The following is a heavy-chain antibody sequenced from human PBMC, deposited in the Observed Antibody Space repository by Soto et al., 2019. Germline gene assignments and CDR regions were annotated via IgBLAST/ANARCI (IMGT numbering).Heavy chain of an antibody. J-gene: IGHJ6*02. Sequence: QVQLVQSGAEVKKPGSSVKVSCKASGGTFSSYAISWVRQAPGQGLEWLGGIIPIFGTANYAQKFQGRVTMTGDESTCTGYMELSRLRSEDTAVYYWATHIWSGQARAYCYGMDVWGQGTTVTVSS. V-gene: IGHV1-69*12. D-gene: IGHD3-3*02. CDR3: ATHIWSGQARAYCYGMDV. CDR2: IIPIFGTA. CDR1: GGTFSSYA.